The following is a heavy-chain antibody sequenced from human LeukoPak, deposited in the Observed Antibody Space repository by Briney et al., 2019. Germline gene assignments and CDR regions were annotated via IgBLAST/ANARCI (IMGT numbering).Heavy chain of an antibody. J-gene: IGHJ6*03. CDR3: ASGPTDLTKIVGPYYYYMDV. D-gene: IGHD3-22*01. CDR1: GGTFSSYA. CDR2: IIPIFGTA. V-gene: IGHV1-69*01. Sequence: SVKVSCKASGGTFSSYAISWVRQAPGQGLEWMGGIIPIFGTANYAQKFQGRVTITADESTSTAYMELSSLRSEDTAVYYCASGPTDLTKIVGPYYYYMDVWGKGTTVTVSS.